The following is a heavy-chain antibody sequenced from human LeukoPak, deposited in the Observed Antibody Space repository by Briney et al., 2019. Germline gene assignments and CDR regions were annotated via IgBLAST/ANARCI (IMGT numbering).Heavy chain of an antibody. D-gene: IGHD1-14*01. CDR1: GGSFSGYY. V-gene: IGHV4-34*01. J-gene: IGHJ6*02. Sequence: SETLSLTCAVYGGSFSGYYWSWIRQPPGKGLEWIGEINHSGSTNYNPSLKSRVTISVDTSENQFSLKLSSVTAADTAVYYCAREGASTTFPYYYYGMDVWGQGTTVTVSS. CDR2: INHSGST. CDR3: AREGASTTFPYYYYGMDV.